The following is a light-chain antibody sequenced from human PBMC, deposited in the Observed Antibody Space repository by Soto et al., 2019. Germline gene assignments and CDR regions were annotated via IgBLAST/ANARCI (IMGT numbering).Light chain of an antibody. CDR3: CSYTRSATVV. V-gene: IGLV2-23*02. CDR2: DVN. CDR1: SSDVGSDDL. J-gene: IGLJ2*01. Sequence: QSVLTQPASVSGSPGQSIAISCIGTSSDVGSDDLVSWYQQHPGKAPILVIYDVNKRPSGASSRFSGSKSGNTASLTISALQAEDEAHYYCCSYTRSATVVFGGGTKVTVL.